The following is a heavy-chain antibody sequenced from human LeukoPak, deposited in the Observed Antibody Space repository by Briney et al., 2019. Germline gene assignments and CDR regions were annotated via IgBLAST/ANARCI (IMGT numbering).Heavy chain of an antibody. CDR3: ARIDSSGYRDLGDY. D-gene: IGHD3-22*01. Sequence: PGGSLRLSCAASGFTFSSYEMNWVRQAPGKGLEWVSYISSSGSTIYYADSVKGRFTISRDNAMNSLYLQMNSLRAEDTAVYYCARIDSSGYRDLGDYWGPGTLVTVSS. CDR2: ISSSGSTI. CDR1: GFTFSSYE. J-gene: IGHJ4*02. V-gene: IGHV3-48*03.